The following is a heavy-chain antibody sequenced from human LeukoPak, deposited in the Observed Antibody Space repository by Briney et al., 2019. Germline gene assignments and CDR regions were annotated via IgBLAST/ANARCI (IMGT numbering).Heavy chain of an antibody. J-gene: IGHJ5*02. Sequence: SETLSLTCTVSGGSISSGDYYWSWIRQPPGKGLEWIGYIYYSGSTYYNPSLKSRVTISVDTSKNQFSLKLSSVTAADTAVYYCARGLRSSWYRIWFDPWGQGTLVTVSS. D-gene: IGHD6-13*01. CDR3: ARGLRSSWYRIWFDP. V-gene: IGHV4-30-4*01. CDR1: GGSISSGDYY. CDR2: IYYSGST.